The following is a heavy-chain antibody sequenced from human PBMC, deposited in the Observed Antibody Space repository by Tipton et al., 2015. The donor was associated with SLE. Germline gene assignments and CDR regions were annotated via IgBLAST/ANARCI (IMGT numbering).Heavy chain of an antibody. CDR2: IIPIIGIT. Sequence: SGAEVKVSCKASGGTFNTYAFTWVRQAPGQGLEWMGAIIPIIGITKYAQDFQDRVTISTDESTNTAYMELTSLTSDDTAVYLCARGRDQLPTSDYWGQGPLVTVSS. D-gene: IGHD2-2*01. J-gene: IGHJ4*02. V-gene: IGHV1-69*05. CDR3: ARGRDQLPTSDY. CDR1: GGTFNTYA.